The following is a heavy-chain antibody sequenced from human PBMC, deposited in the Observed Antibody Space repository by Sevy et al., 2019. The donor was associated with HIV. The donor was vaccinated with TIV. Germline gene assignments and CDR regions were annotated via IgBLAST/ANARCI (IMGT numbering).Heavy chain of an antibody. Sequence: GGSLRLSCAASGFTFSSYAMHWVRQAPGKGLEWVAVISYDGSNKYYAHSVKGRFTISRDNSKNTLYLQVKSLRTEDTAVYYCARDQHDYAGNLRTGWSDPWGQGTLVTVSS. CDR1: GFTFSSYA. CDR3: ARDQHDYAGNLRTGWSDP. V-gene: IGHV3-30-3*01. CDR2: ISYDGSNK. J-gene: IGHJ5*02. D-gene: IGHD4-17*01.